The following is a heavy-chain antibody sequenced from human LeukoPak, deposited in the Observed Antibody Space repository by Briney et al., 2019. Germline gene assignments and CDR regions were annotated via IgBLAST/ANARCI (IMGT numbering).Heavy chain of an antibody. J-gene: IGHJ3*02. CDR3: ARPWGFGAPGYAFDI. CDR2: IFYTGSI. CDR1: GGSLNGYY. V-gene: IGHV4-59*01. Sequence: SETLSLTCTVSGGSLNGYYWGWIRQPPGKGLEYIGFIFYTGSINYDSSLKSRITISLDTSKNLFSLKLRSVTAADTAVYHCARPWGFGAPGYAFDIWGQGTMVTVSS. D-gene: IGHD3-16*01.